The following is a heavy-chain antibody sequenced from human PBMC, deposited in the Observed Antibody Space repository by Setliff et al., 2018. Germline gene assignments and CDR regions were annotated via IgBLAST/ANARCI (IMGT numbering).Heavy chain of an antibody. CDR2: IKWNRGDR. J-gene: IGHJ4*02. CDR3: ARGGPYYSGWYAIEY. CDR1: GFAFDDYD. Sequence: GGSLSLSCVASGFAFDDYDMAWVRQAPGKGLEWVAGIKWNRGDRGYADSVNGRFTISRDNAKNSLYLQMDSLRAEDTALYYCARGGPYYSGWYAIEYWGQGALVTVSS. D-gene: IGHD6-19*01. V-gene: IGHV3-20*04.